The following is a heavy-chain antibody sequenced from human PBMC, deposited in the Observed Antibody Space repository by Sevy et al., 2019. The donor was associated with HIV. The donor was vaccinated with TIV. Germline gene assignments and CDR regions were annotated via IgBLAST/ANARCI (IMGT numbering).Heavy chain of an antibody. J-gene: IGHJ3*02. D-gene: IGHD6-19*01. Sequence: SETLSLTCTVSGGSITRSNYYWGWIRQPPGKGLEWVGSISDTGSTYYNPSLKSRVTIYRDTSKNQLSLKLNSVTVADRTIYYCASRAIVVAGRDDFDIWVKGTLVTVSS. CDR3: ASRAIVVAGRDDFDI. CDR2: ISDTGST. V-gene: IGHV4-39*01. CDR1: GGSITRSNYY.